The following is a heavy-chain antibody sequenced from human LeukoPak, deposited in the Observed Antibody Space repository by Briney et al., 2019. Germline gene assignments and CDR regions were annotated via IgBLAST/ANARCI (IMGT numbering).Heavy chain of an antibody. J-gene: IGHJ4*02. CDR2: ISYDGSNK. D-gene: IGHD6-6*01. CDR3: ARAHREYSPYYFDY. V-gene: IGHV3-30-3*01. CDR1: GFTFSSYA. Sequence: GGSLRLSCAASGFTFSSYAMHWVRQAPGKGLEWVAVISYDGSNKYYADSVKGRFTISRDNSKNTLYLQMNSLRAEDTAVYYCARAHREYSPYYFDYWGQGTLVTVSS.